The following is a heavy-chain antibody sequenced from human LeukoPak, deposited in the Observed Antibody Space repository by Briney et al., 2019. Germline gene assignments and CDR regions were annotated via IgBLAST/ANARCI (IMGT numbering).Heavy chain of an antibody. Sequence: GGSLRLSCAASGFSFSDSPIHWVRQASGKGLEWVAVIWYDGSNKYYADSVKGRFTISRDNSKNTLYLQMNSLRAEDTAVYYCARDPTVTLPPKVYYFDYWGQGTLVTVSS. V-gene: IGHV3-33*08. CDR1: GFSFSDSP. J-gene: IGHJ4*02. CDR3: ARDPTVTLPPKVYYFDY. CDR2: IWYDGSNK. D-gene: IGHD4-17*01.